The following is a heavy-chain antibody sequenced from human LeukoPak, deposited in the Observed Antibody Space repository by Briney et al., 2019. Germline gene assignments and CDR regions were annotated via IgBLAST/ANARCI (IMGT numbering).Heavy chain of an antibody. D-gene: IGHD3-10*01. CDR2: ISGSSGTI. Sequence: GGSLRLSCAASGFTFSTYSMKWFRQAPGKGLEWVSYISGSSGTIYYADSVKGRFTISRDNAKNTLYLQMNSLRDEDTAVYYCARYQSNYYGSGSYSEGSYWGQGTLVTVSS. CDR3: ARYQSNYYGSGSYSEGSY. V-gene: IGHV3-48*02. CDR1: GFTFSTYS. J-gene: IGHJ4*02.